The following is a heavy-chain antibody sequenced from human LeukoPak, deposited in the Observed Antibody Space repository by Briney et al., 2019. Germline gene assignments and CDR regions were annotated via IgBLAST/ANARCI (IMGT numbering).Heavy chain of an antibody. D-gene: IGHD4-23*01. J-gene: IGHJ3*02. CDR3: AKVGRATVVPHDAFDI. CDR2: ISGSGGST. Sequence: GGSLRLSCAASGFTFSSYAMSWVRQAPGKGLEWVSAISGSGGSTYYADSVKGRFTISRDNSKNTLYLQMNSLRAEDTAVYYCAKVGRATVVPHDAFDIWGQGTMVTVSS. CDR1: GFTFSSYA. V-gene: IGHV3-23*01.